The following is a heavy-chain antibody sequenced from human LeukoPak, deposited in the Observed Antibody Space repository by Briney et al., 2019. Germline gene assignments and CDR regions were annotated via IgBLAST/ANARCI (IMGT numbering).Heavy chain of an antibody. J-gene: IGHJ3*02. CDR2: INPNSGGT. CDR1: GYTFTGYY. Sequence: GASVKVSCKASGYTFTGYYMHWVRQAPGQGLEWMGWINPNSGGTNYAQKFQGRVTMTRDTSISTAYMELSRLRSDDTAVYYCAREGIAAAGTHDAFDIWGQGTMVTVSS. D-gene: IGHD6-13*01. CDR3: AREGIAAAGTHDAFDI. V-gene: IGHV1-2*02.